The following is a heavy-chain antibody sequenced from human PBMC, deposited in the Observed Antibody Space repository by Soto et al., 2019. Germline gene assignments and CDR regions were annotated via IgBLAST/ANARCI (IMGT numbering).Heavy chain of an antibody. CDR2: ISAYNGNT. Sequence: QVQLVQSGAEVKKPGASVKVSCKASGYTFTSYGISWVRQAPGQGLEWMGWISAYNGNTNYAQKLQGRVTMTTDTSTSTAYMEVRSLRSDDTAVYYCARDYDSSGYYYGYYYYYGMDVWGQGTTGTVSS. D-gene: IGHD3-22*01. V-gene: IGHV1-18*01. CDR3: ARDYDSSGYYYGYYYYYGMDV. J-gene: IGHJ6*02. CDR1: GYTFTSYG.